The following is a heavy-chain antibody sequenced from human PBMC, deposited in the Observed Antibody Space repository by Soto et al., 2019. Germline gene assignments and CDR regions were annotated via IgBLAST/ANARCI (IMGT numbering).Heavy chain of an antibody. CDR1: GFTFSSYA. D-gene: IGHD3-10*01. CDR2: ISGSGGST. J-gene: IGHJ6*02. V-gene: IGHV3-23*01. Sequence: PGGSLRLSCAASGFTFSSYAMSWVRQAPGKGLEWVSAISGSGGSTYYADSVKGRFTISRDNSKNTLYLQMNSLRAEDTAVYYCAVWFGDRDYYYYGMDVWGQGTTVTVSS. CDR3: AVWFGDRDYYYYGMDV.